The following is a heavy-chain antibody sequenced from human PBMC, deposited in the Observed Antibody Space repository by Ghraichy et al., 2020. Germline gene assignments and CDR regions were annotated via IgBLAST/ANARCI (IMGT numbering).Heavy chain of an antibody. V-gene: IGHV4-34*01. CDR2: INHSGST. D-gene: IGHD1-26*01. CDR3: ARGSYPRYSGSYFHFDY. Sequence: SETLSLTCAVYGGSFSGYYWSWIRQPPGKGLEWIGEINHSGSTNYNPSLKSRVTISVDTSKNQFSLKLSSVTAADTAVYYCARGSYPRYSGSYFHFDYWGQGTLVTVSS. J-gene: IGHJ4*02. CDR1: GGSFSGYY.